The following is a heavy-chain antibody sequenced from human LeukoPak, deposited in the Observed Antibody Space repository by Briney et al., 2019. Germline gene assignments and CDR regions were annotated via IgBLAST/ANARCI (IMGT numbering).Heavy chain of an antibody. D-gene: IGHD6-13*01. CDR2: ISSSSSTI. CDR3: ASIALQVGAFDI. J-gene: IGHJ3*02. Sequence: GGSLRLSCAASGFSFSGYWMHWVRQAPGKGLEWVSYISSSSSTIYYADSVKGRFTISRDNAKNSLYLQMNSLRAEDTAVYYCASIALQVGAFDIWGQGTMVTVSS. V-gene: IGHV3-48*04. CDR1: GFSFSGYW.